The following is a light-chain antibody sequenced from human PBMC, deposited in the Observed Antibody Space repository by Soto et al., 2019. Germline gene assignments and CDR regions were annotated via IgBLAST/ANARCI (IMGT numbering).Light chain of an antibody. Sequence: DIQMTQSPSSLSASVGDRVTITCRASESIARHLNWYQQKPGKAPKLLIYAASSLQNGVPSRFRGGGSGTDFTLTISNLQPEDFAIYYCQQTYSTLSITFGQGTRLEIK. CDR3: QQTYSTLSIT. CDR2: AAS. V-gene: IGKV1-39*01. J-gene: IGKJ5*01. CDR1: ESIARH.